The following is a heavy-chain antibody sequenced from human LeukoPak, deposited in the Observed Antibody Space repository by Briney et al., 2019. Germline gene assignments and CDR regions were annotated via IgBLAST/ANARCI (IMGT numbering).Heavy chain of an antibody. Sequence: ASVKVSCKASGYTFTSYGISWVRQAPGQGLEWMGWISAYNGNTNYAQKLQGRVTMTTDTSTSTAYMELRSLRSDDTAVYYCARVGITILGVVHYYYYGMDVWGQGTTVTVSS. J-gene: IGHJ6*02. CDR3: ARVGITILGVVHYYYYGMDV. D-gene: IGHD3-3*01. CDR2: ISAYNGNT. V-gene: IGHV1-18*01. CDR1: GYTFTSYG.